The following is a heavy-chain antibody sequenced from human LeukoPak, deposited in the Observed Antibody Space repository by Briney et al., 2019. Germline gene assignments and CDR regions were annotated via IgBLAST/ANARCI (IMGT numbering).Heavy chain of an antibody. Sequence: PSETLSLTCTVSGGSISSSSYYWGWIRQPPGKGLEWIGSIYYSGSTYYNPSLKSRVTISVDTSKNQFSLKLSSVTAADTAVYYCARDVRGTTVTHFDYWGQGTLVTVSS. CDR1: GGSISSSSYY. CDR2: IYYSGST. J-gene: IGHJ4*02. CDR3: ARDVRGTTVTHFDY. V-gene: IGHV4-39*07. D-gene: IGHD4-11*01.